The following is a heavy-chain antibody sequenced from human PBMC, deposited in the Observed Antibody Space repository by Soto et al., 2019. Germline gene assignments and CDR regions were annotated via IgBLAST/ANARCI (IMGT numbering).Heavy chain of an antibody. V-gene: IGHV1-8*03. J-gene: IGHJ6*02. D-gene: IGHD6-13*01. CDR1: GYTFTGYY. CDR3: ARDLRAAGRPGMDV. Sequence: ASVKVSCKASGYTFTGYYMHWVRQATGQGLEWMGWINPITGNSAYAQNFQGRVTITRDTSTSTAHMELSSLRSEDTAMYYCARDLRAAGRPGMDVWGQGTTVTVS. CDR2: INPITGNS.